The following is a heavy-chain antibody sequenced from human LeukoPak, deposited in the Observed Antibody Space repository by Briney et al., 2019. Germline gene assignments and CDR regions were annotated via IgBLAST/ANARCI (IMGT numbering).Heavy chain of an antibody. J-gene: IGHJ4*02. CDR2: INPNSGGT. Sequence: ASVKVSCKASGYTFTGYYKHWVRQAPGQGLEWMGWINPNSGGTNYAQKFQGRVTMTRDTSISTAYMELSRLRSDDTAVYYCAREASGIALFDYWGQGTLVTVSS. CDR1: GYTFTGYY. V-gene: IGHV1-2*02. CDR3: AREASGIALFDY. D-gene: IGHD2-15*01.